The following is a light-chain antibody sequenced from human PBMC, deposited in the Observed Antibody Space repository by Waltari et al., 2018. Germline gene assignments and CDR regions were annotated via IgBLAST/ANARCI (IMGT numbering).Light chain of an antibody. CDR2: AAS. CDR3: QNHERLPAT. CDR1: QSVSKY. Sequence: EDVLTQSPGTLSLSPGERATLSCRASQSVSKYLAWYHQRPGQAPRLLIYAASTRATGIPDRFSGSGSGTDFSLTISRLEPEDFAVYYCQNHERLPATFGQGTKVEIK. J-gene: IGKJ1*01. V-gene: IGKV3-20*01.